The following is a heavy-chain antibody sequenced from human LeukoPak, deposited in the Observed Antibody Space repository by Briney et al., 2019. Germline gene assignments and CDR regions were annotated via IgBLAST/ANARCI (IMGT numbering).Heavy chain of an antibody. D-gene: IGHD4-17*01. CDR1: GFTFSSYS. CDR2: ISSSSSYI. Sequence: GGSLRLSCAASGFTFSSYSMNWVRQAPGKGLEWVSSISSSSSYIYYADSVKGRFTISRDNAKNSLYLQMNSLRAEDTAVYYCARDRVYGDYVSWFDPWGQGTLVTVSS. V-gene: IGHV3-21*01. J-gene: IGHJ5*02. CDR3: ARDRVYGDYVSWFDP.